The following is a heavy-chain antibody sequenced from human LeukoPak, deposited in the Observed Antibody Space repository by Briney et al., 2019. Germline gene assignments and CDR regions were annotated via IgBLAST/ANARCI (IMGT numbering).Heavy chain of an antibody. D-gene: IGHD1-20*01. V-gene: IGHV4-59*12. CDR1: GGSISSYY. J-gene: IGHJ4*02. CDR2: IYYSGST. Sequence: SETLSLTCTVSGGSISSYYWSWIRQPPGKGLEWIGYIYYSGSTNYNPSLKSRVTISVDTSKNQFSLKLSSVTAADTAVYYCARGRITGTNWGYYFDYWGQGTLVTVSS. CDR3: ARGRITGTNWGYYFDY.